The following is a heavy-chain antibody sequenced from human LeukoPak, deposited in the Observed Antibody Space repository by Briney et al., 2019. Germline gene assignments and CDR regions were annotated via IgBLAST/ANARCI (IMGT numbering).Heavy chain of an antibody. D-gene: IGHD6-19*01. Sequence: PGGSLRLSCAASGFTFSNYAMHWVRQAPGKGLDWLAVISYDGNIKIHADSVKGRFTISRDDSTNALFLQMNSLTAEDTAVYYRARDIVAGSPDYCDYWGQGTLVTVSS. V-gene: IGHV3-30*01. CDR3: ARDIVAGSPDYCDY. CDR2: ISYDGNIK. J-gene: IGHJ4*02. CDR1: GFTFSNYA.